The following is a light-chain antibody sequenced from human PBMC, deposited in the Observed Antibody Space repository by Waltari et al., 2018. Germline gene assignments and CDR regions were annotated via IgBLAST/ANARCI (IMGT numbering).Light chain of an antibody. CDR2: KAS. CDR1: QNINKW. J-gene: IGKJ1*01. Sequence: DIQMTQSPSTLSASVGDRVTITCLASQNINKWLACYQQKPGKAPMLLIYKASSLQSGVPSRFSGSGSGTEFTLTISSLQPDDLATYYCQQYSTFWWTFGQGTKVEI. V-gene: IGKV1-5*03. CDR3: QQYSTFWWT.